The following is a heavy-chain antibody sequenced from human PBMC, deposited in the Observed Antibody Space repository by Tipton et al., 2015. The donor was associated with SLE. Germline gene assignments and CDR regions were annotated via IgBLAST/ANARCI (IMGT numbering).Heavy chain of an antibody. J-gene: IGHJ4*02. CDR2: IYVRGTP. Sequence: GLVKPSETLSLTCAVYGVSISSSSYYWGWIRQSPGKGLEWIGSIYVRGTPVYNPSLNSRITISIDTSKNQFSLKVTSVTAADTAGYYCARDTYYAFDYWGQGTLVTVSS. D-gene: IGHD3-10*01. CDR1: GVSISSSSYY. V-gene: IGHV4-39*07. CDR3: ARDTYYAFDY.